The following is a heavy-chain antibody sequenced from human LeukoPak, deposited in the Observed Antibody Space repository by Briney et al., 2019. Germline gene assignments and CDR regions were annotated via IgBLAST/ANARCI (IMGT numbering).Heavy chain of an antibody. J-gene: IGHJ4*02. D-gene: IGHD3-22*01. CDR2: ISWNSGAI. V-gene: IGHV3-9*01. Sequence: PGGSLRLSCEASGFSFDDYAMHWVRQAPGRGPEWVSGISWNSGAIGYADSVKGRFTISRDNAKNSLYLQMNSLRADDTAVYYCARQMDDSSAPFGYWGQGALVTVSS. CDR3: ARQMDDSSAPFGY. CDR1: GFSFDDYA.